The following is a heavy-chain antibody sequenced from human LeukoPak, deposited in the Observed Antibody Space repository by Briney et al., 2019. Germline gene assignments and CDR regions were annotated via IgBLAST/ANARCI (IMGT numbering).Heavy chain of an antibody. J-gene: IGHJ3*02. D-gene: IGHD1-1*01. CDR1: GGTFSSYA. CDR3: ARDRQLDPTEDAFDI. Sequence: SVKVSCKASGGTFSSYAISWVRQAPGQGLEWMGGIIPIFGTANYAQKFQGRVTITADESTSTAYMELSGLRSEDTAVYYCARDRQLDPTEDAFDIWGQGTMVTVSS. CDR2: IIPIFGTA. V-gene: IGHV1-69*01.